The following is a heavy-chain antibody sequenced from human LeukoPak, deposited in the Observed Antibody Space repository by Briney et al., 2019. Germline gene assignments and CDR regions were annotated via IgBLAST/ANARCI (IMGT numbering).Heavy chain of an antibody. V-gene: IGHV5-51*01. CDR1: GYSFTSYW. CDR2: IYPGDSDT. D-gene: IGHD3-22*01. Sequence: GASLKFSCKGSGYSFTSYWICWVRQMPGKGLEWMGIIYPGDSDTRYSPSLQGEVTISADKSISTAYLQWSSLKASDTAMYYCARRNTPYYYDSSGLYYFDYWGQGTLVTVSS. CDR3: ARRNTPYYYDSSGLYYFDY. J-gene: IGHJ4*02.